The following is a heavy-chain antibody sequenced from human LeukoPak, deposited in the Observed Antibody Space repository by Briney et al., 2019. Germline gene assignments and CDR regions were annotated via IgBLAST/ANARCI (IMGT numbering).Heavy chain of an antibody. V-gene: IGHV3-48*01. Sequence: GGSLRLSCAASGFTFSGYSMNWVRQAPGKGLEWVSYIRSSGYPIHYADSVKGRFTISRDNAKSSVYLQMNSLRAEDTAVYYCAREPSKQHLDIWGQGTLVTVSS. D-gene: IGHD6-13*01. CDR3: AREPSKQHLDI. J-gene: IGHJ4*02. CDR2: IRSSGYPI. CDR1: GFTFSGYS.